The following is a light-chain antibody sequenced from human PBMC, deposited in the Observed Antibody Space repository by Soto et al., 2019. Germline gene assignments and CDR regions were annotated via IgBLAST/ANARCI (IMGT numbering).Light chain of an antibody. V-gene: IGLV2-14*01. CDR2: EVT. CDR1: TSDIGDYNY. J-gene: IGLJ1*01. CDR3: ISYTSDDVRYV. Sequence: QSALTQPASVSGSPGQSITISCTGTTSDIGDYNYVSWYQQHPGKAPKLMIYEVTNRPSGVSNRFSGSKSGITASLTISGLQAEDEADYYCISYTSDDVRYVFGTGTKLTVL.